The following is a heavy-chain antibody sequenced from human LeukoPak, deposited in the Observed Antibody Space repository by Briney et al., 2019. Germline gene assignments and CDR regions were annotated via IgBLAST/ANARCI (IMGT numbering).Heavy chain of an antibody. J-gene: IGHJ3*02. CDR2: IYTSGST. D-gene: IGHD4-23*01. CDR1: GGSISSYY. Sequence: SETLSLTCTVSGGSISSYYWSWIRQPAGKGLEWIGRIYTSGSTNYNPSLKSRVTISVDTSKNQFSLKLSSVTAADTAVYYCARDFEIIYGGNSGAFDIWGQGTMVTVSS. CDR3: ARDFEIIYGGNSGAFDI. V-gene: IGHV4-4*07.